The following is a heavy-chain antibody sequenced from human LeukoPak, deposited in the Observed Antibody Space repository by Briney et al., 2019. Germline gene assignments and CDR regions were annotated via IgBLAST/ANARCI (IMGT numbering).Heavy chain of an antibody. Sequence: ASVKVSCKASGGTFSRYAISWVRQAPGQGLEWMGGYVPMFGTANYAQNFQNRVTITADESTSTFSMEVSSLRPEDTAVYFCAGASSKWELSFWGQGTLVTVSS. CDR1: GGTFSRYA. CDR3: AGASSKWELSF. CDR2: YVPMFGTA. V-gene: IGHV1-69*13. D-gene: IGHD1-26*01. J-gene: IGHJ4*02.